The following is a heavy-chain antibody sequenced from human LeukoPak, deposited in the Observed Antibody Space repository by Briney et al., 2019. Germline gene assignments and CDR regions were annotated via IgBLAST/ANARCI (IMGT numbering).Heavy chain of an antibody. D-gene: IGHD6-13*01. J-gene: IGHJ4*02. V-gene: IGHV3-48*03. CDR1: GFTFSSYE. CDR3: AMAPYSSSWYYFDY. Sequence: PGGSLRLSCAASGFTFSSYEMNWVRQAPGKGLEWVSYISSSGSTIYYADSVKGRFTISRDNAKNSLYLQMNSLRAEDTAVYYCAMAPYSSSWYYFDYWGQGTLVTVSS. CDR2: ISSSGSTI.